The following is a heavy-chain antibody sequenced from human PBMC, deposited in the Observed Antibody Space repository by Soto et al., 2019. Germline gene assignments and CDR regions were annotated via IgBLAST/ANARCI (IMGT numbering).Heavy chain of an antibody. Sequence: GGALRVSCAASGFTFSSYGMHWVRQAPGKGLEWVAVISYDGSNKYYADSVKGRFTISRDNSKNTLYLQMNSLRAEDTAVYYCAKDPSGDYYYYGMDVWGQGTTVTVS. J-gene: IGHJ6*02. V-gene: IGHV3-30*18. D-gene: IGHD7-27*01. CDR1: GFTFSSYG. CDR2: ISYDGSNK. CDR3: AKDPSGDYYYYGMDV.